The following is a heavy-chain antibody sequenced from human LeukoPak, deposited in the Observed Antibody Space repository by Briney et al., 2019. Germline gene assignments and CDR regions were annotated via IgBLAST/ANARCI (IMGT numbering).Heavy chain of an antibody. V-gene: IGHV5-51*01. CDR2: IYPGDSDT. CDR1: GYSFTSYW. CDR3: ASGEMATIIIAEYFQH. Sequence: GESLKIPCKGSGYSFTSYWIGWVRQMPGKGLEWMGIIYPGDSDTRYSPSFQGQVTISADKSISTAYLQWSSLKASDTAMYYCASGEMATIIIAEYFQHWGQGPLVTVSS. J-gene: IGHJ1*01. D-gene: IGHD5-24*01.